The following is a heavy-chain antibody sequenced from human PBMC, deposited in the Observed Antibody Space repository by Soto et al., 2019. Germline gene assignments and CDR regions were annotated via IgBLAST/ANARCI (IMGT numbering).Heavy chain of an antibody. CDR2: IWYDGSNK. CDR1: GFTFSSYG. D-gene: IGHD2-8*01. Sequence: QVQLVESGGGVVQPGRSLRLSCAASGFTFSSYGMHWVRQAPGKGLEWVAVIWYDGSNKYYADSVKGRFTISRDNSKNTLYLQMNSLRAEDTAVYYCAREGYCTNGVRYTGYFDYWGQGTLVTVSS. CDR3: AREGYCTNGVRYTGYFDY. J-gene: IGHJ4*02. V-gene: IGHV3-33*01.